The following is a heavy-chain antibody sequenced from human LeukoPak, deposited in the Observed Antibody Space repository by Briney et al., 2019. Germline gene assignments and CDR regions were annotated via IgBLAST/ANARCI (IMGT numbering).Heavy chain of an antibody. J-gene: IGHJ4*02. CDR1: GFIFSSYS. Sequence: GGSLRLSCEASGFIFSSYSMTGVRQAPGKGLEWVATINAVDANTYYADSVNGRFTVSRDNSKNTLYLQINSLRAEDTAVYYCAKQFLDTNWGQGTLVTVSS. D-gene: IGHD3-3*01. CDR3: AKQFLDTN. CDR2: INAVDANT. V-gene: IGHV3-23*01.